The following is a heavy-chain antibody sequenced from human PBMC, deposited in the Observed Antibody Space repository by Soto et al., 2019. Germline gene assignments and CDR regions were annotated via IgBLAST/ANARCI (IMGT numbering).Heavy chain of an antibody. CDR2: FDPEDGET. J-gene: IGHJ6*02. D-gene: IGHD3-16*01. CDR1: GYTLTELS. CDR3: GTAADKRTYDPVLGLAGMDV. V-gene: IGHV1-24*01. Sequence: ASVKVSCKVSGYTLTELSMHWVRQAPGKGLEWMGGFDPEDGETIYAQKFQGRVTMTEDTSTDTAYLELSSLRSEDAAAYYCGTAADKRTYDPVLGLAGMDVWGQGTTVTVSS.